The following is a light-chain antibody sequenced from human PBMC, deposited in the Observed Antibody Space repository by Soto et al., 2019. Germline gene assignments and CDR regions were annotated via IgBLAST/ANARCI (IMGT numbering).Light chain of an antibody. J-gene: IGKJ5*01. CDR1: QSLLHSNAYNY. CDR3: MQALQIPPT. Sequence: DIVMTQSPLSLPVTPGEPASISCRSSQSLLHSNAYNYLDWYLQKPGQSPQLLIYLGSNRASGVPDRFTGTGSGTDFTLKISSVEAEDVGVYYCMQALQIPPTFGQGTRLAIK. V-gene: IGKV2-28*01. CDR2: LGS.